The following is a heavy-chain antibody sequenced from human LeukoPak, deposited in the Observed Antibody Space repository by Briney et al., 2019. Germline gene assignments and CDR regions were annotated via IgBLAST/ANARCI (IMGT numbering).Heavy chain of an antibody. CDR2: IIPIFGTA. CDR1: GGTFSNYA. D-gene: IGHD3-22*01. CDR3: AADPSYYYDSSGYYSYYYGMDV. Sequence: GASVKVSCKASGGTFSNYAISWVRQAPGQGLEWMGGIIPIFGTAKYAQKFQGRVTITADESTSTAYMELSSLRSEDTAVYYCAADPSYYYDSSGYYSYYYGMDVWGQGTTVTVSS. V-gene: IGHV1-69*13. J-gene: IGHJ6*02.